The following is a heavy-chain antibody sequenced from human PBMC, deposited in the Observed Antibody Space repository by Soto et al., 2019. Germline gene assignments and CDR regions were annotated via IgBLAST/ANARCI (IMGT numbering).Heavy chain of an antibody. V-gene: IGHV4-59*01. CDR2: IYYSGST. CDR3: ARQRGNYFYYGMDV. Sequence: LSLTCSVSGGSMRGYHWSWIRQSPGRGLEWIGYIYYSGSTTYNPSLKSRVTISVDTSKNRFSLRLRSVTPADTAVYYCARQRGNYFYYGMDVWGQGTTVTVSS. D-gene: IGHD3-16*01. CDR1: GGSMRGYH. J-gene: IGHJ6*02.